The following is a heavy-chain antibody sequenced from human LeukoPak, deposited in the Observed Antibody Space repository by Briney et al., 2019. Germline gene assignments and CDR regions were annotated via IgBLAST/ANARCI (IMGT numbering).Heavy chain of an antibody. Sequence: SQTLSLTCTVSGGSISSGSYYWSWIRQPAGKGLEWIGRTYTSGSTNYNPPLKSRVTISVDTSKNQFSLKLSSVTAADTAVYYCARATTGFDWPLKKRPFDYWGQGTLVTVSS. CDR3: ARATTGFDWPLKKRPFDY. J-gene: IGHJ4*02. V-gene: IGHV4-61*02. D-gene: IGHD3-9*01. CDR2: TYTSGST. CDR1: GGSISSGSYY.